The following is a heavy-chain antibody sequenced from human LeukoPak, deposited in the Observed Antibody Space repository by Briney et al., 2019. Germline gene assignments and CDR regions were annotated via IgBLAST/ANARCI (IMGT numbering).Heavy chain of an antibody. CDR3: ARGYDSSAYKLPIDS. CDR2: INPNSGGT. J-gene: IGHJ4*02. D-gene: IGHD3-22*01. CDR1: GYTFTGYY. Sequence: ASVKVSCKTSGYTFTGYYMHWVRQAPGQGLEWMGWINPNSGGTNYAQKFQGRVTLTRDTSISTAYMELRRMRSDDTAVYYCARGYDSSAYKLPIDSWGQGTLVTVSS. V-gene: IGHV1-2*02.